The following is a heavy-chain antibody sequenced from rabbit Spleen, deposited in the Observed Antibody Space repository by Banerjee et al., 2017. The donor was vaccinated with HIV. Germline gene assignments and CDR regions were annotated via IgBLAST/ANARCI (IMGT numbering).Heavy chain of an antibody. CDR3: ARDAGSGPYIDGYFSL. J-gene: IGHJ4*01. Sequence: QLKESGGGLVQPGGSLKLSCKASGFDFSTYYMSWVRQAPGKGLEWIGYIDPVFGITYYANWVNGRFSISRENAQNTVFLQMTSLTAADTATYFCARDAGSGPYIDGYFSLWGQGTLVTVS. CDR1: GFDFSTYY. V-gene: IGHV1S7*01. CDR2: IDPVFGIT. D-gene: IGHD8-1*01.